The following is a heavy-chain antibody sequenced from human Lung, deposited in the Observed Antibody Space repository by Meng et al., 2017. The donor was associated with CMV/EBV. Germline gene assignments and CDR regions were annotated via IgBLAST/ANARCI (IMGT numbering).Heavy chain of an antibody. CDR3: ARFEVGITSGDY. CDR1: GYTFAIDV. Sequence: QVQVVQSGVEDEEPWDSVRVSCKASGYTFAIDVISWVRQAPGQGLEWGGWISAYNCNTNYAQKLQGRVTMTTDTTKSTAYMELGSLRSDDTAVYYCARFEVGITSGDYWGQGTLVTVSS. J-gene: IGHJ4*02. V-gene: IGHV1-18*01. CDR2: ISAYNCNT. D-gene: IGHD3-3*01.